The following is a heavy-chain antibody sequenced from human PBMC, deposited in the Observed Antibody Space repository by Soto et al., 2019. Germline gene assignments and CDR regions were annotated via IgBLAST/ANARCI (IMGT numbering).Heavy chain of an antibody. CDR3: ERGGHVVVVTAALDY. CDR2: VNPSGGHT. V-gene: IGHV1-46*01. Sequence: QVQLMQSGAEVKKPGASVKVSCKASGDTFTDYYIHWVRQAPGQGLEWMGTVNPSGGHTTYAQHFLGRVTMTRDTSTSTLYMELTSLTSDVTAVYYCERGGHVVVVTAALDYWGQGTLVTVSS. CDR1: GDTFTDYY. J-gene: IGHJ4*02. D-gene: IGHD2-21*02.